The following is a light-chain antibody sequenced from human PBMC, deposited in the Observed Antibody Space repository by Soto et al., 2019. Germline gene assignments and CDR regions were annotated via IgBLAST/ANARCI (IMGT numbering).Light chain of an antibody. J-gene: IGKJ1*01. CDR2: STS. CDR1: QSLSVSY. CDR3: HQFGDSHPT. Sequence: EIGLTQAQGPLSLSPGYRATLSCRARQSLSVSYIAWYQQKPGQAPRLLIYSTSTRAAGIPDRFTGRGSGTHFTLAISRLEPEDFAVYYCHQFGDSHPTVSQGTKVYIK. V-gene: IGKV3-20*01.